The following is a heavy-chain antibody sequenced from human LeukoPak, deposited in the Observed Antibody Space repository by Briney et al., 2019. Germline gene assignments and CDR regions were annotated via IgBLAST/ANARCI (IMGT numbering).Heavy chain of an antibody. CDR3: ARDHRGGWENHFDL. Sequence: GRSLRLSCAASGFTFSSYGVHWVRQAPGKGLEWVAVIWYDGSNKYYADSVKGRFTISRDNSKNTLYLQMNSLRAEDTAVYYCARDHRGGWENHFDLWGRGTLVTVSS. CDR1: GFTFSSYG. CDR2: IWYDGSNK. D-gene: IGHD6-19*01. J-gene: IGHJ2*01. V-gene: IGHV3-33*01.